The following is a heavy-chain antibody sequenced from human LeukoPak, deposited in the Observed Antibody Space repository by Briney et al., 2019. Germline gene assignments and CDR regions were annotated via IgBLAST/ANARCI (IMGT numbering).Heavy chain of an antibody. V-gene: IGHV3-11*01. CDR3: ARDRYRYFDDP. D-gene: IGHD3-9*01. CDR1: GFTFSDYY. J-gene: IGHJ5*02. Sequence: GGSLRFSCAASGFTFSDYYMSWIRQAPGKGLEWVSYISSSGSTIYYADSVKGRFTISRDNAKNSLYLQMNSLRAEDTAVYYYARDRYRYFDDPWGQGTLVTVSS. CDR2: ISSSGSTI.